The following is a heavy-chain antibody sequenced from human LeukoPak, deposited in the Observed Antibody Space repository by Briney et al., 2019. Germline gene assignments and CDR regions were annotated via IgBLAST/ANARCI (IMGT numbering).Heavy chain of an antibody. J-gene: IGHJ4*02. V-gene: IGHV4-39*07. CDR3: ARLRYFDWLHDY. Sequence: SETLSLTCTVSGGSISSSSYYWGWIRQPPGKGLEWIGSIYYSGSTYYNPSLKSRVTISVDTSKNQFSLKLSSVTAADTAVYYCARLRYFDWLHDYWGQGTLVTVSS. CDR1: GGSISSSSYY. CDR2: IYYSGST. D-gene: IGHD3-9*01.